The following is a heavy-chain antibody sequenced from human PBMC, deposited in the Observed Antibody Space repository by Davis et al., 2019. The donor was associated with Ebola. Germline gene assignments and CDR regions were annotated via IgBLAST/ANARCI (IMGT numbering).Heavy chain of an antibody. J-gene: IGHJ6*03. V-gene: IGHV3-23*01. Sequence: PGGSLRLSCAGTGFTFNIYAMNWVRQAPGKGLEWVSAISGRGDTTYYADSVRGRFTISRDNSKNTLYLQMNSLRAEDTAVYYCAFPRGKIAYYYYYMDVWGKGTTVTVSS. CDR1: GFTFNIYA. D-gene: IGHD2/OR15-2a*01. CDR3: AFPRGKIAYYYYYMDV. CDR2: ISGRGDTT.